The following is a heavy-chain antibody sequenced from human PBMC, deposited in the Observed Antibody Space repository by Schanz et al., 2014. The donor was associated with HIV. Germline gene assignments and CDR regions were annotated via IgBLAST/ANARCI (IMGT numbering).Heavy chain of an antibody. V-gene: IGHV1-2*02. J-gene: IGHJ4*02. Sequence: QVQLVQSGAEMKKPGASVRVSCKASGYTFTGYYIHWVRQAPGQGLEWMGWINPTNGKTFYTQKFRGRVTMTRDTSVNTASMEVSRLMSDDTAVYYCARNQYQMLPFDFWGQGTLVTVSS. CDR2: INPTNGKT. CDR3: ARNQYQMLPFDF. D-gene: IGHD2-15*01. CDR1: GYTFTGYY.